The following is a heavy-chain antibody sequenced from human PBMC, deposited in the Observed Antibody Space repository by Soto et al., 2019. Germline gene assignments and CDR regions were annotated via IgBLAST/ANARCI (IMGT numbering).Heavy chain of an antibody. D-gene: IGHD1-26*01. CDR1: GYTFTSYD. Sequence: ASVKVSCKASGYTFTSYDINWVRQATGQGLEWMGWMSPNSGSAGYAQKFQGRATMTRDTSKSTAYMELSSLRSEDTAVYYCARQWELSGYYYGMDVWGQGTTVTVSS. CDR2: MSPNSGSA. J-gene: IGHJ6*02. CDR3: ARQWELSGYYYGMDV. V-gene: IGHV1-8*01.